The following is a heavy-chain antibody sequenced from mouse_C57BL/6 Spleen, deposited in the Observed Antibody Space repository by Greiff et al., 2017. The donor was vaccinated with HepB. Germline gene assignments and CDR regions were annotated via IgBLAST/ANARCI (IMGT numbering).Heavy chain of an antibody. CDR1: GYTFTDYN. CDR3: ARNYDHERYYAMDY. J-gene: IGHJ4*01. V-gene: IGHV1-18*01. Sequence: EVQLQQSGPELVKPGASVKIPCKASGYTFTDYNMDWVKQSHGKSLEWIGDINPNNGGTIYNQKFKGKATFTVDKSSSTAYMELRSLTSEDTAVYYCARNYDHERYYAMDYWGQGTSVTVSS. CDR2: INPNNGGT. D-gene: IGHD2-4*01.